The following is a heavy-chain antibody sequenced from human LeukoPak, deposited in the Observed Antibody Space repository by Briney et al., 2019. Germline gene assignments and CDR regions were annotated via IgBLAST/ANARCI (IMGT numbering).Heavy chain of an antibody. CDR2: IRENGDRT. J-gene: IGHJ6*03. D-gene: IGHD1-1*01. CDR1: GFTFSSYA. V-gene: IGHV3-23*01. CDR3: ARDLEDTYTSQYYFMDV. Sequence: GGSLRLSCAASGFTFSSYAVSWVRQAPGKGLEWVSSIRENGDRTYYADSVGGRFTISRDNSQNTLYLQMNSLRADDTAVYYCARDLEDTYTSQYYFMDVWGEGTTVTVSS.